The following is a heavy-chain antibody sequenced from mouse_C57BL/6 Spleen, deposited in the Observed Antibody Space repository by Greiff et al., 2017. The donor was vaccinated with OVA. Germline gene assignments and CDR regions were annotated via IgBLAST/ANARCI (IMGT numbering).Heavy chain of an antibody. CDR3: TTGVEGVERSGYVGGAWFAY. D-gene: IGHD3-2*02. J-gene: IGHJ3*01. Sequence: VQLQQSGAELVRPGASVKLSCTASGFNIKDDYMHWVKQRPEQGLEWIGWIDPENGDTEYASKFPGKATITADTSSNTAYLQLSSLTSEDTAVYYCTTGVEGVERSGYVGGAWFAYWGQGTLVTVSA. CDR2: IDPENGDT. CDR1: GFNIKDDY. V-gene: IGHV14-4*01.